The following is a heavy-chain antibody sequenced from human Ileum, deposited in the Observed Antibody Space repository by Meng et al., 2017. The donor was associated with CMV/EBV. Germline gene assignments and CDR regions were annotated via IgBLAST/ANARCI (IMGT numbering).Heavy chain of an antibody. Sequence: SGDSFSTSNFYWGWFRQPPGEGLEGIGRISYSGSTAYNPSLKSRVTVSVDTSKNQFSLKLTSVTATDTAVYYCARGRISVTGTYFDYWARGTLVTVSS. J-gene: IGHJ4*02. V-gene: IGHV4-39*07. CDR1: GDSFSTSNFY. CDR3: ARGRISVTGTYFDY. CDR2: ISYSGST. D-gene: IGHD6-19*01.